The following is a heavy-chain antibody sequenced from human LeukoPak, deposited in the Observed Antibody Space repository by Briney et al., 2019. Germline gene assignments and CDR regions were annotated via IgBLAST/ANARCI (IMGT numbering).Heavy chain of an antibody. D-gene: IGHD3-22*01. Sequence: GGSLRLSCAASGFTFDDYAMHWVRQAPGKGLEWVSGISWNSGSIGYADSVKGRFTISRDNSKNTLYLQMNSLRAEDTAVYYCARDLYYYDSSGYIWGQGTMVTVSS. CDR1: GFTFDDYA. CDR3: ARDLYYYDSSGYI. J-gene: IGHJ3*02. CDR2: ISWNSGSI. V-gene: IGHV3-9*01.